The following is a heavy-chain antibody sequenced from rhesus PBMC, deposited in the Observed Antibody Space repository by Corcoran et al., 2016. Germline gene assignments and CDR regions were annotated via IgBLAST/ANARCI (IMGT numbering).Heavy chain of an antibody. Sequence: QLQLQESGPGLVKPSETLSLTCAVSGGSISSNYWSWIRQPPGQGLEWIGRISGRCESTDYNPSHKSRVTTSTDTAKNQFYLKLSSVTAADTAVYYCASSPPYFDYWGQGVLVTVSS. CDR1: GGSISSNY. V-gene: IGHV4-173*01. D-gene: IGHD3S6*01. J-gene: IGHJ4*01. CDR3: ASSPPYFDY. CDR2: ISGRCEST.